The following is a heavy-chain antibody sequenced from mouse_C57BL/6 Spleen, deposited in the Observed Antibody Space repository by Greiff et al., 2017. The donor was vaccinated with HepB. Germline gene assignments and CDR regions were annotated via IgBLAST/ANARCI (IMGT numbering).Heavy chain of an antibody. J-gene: IGHJ4*01. D-gene: IGHD2-2*01. CDR1: GYTFTDYY. Sequence: EVQLQQSGPELVKPGASVKISCKASGYTFTDYYMNWVKQSHGKSLEWIGDINPNNGGTSYNQKFKGKATLTVDKSSSTAYKELRSLTSEDSAVYYCARDEYGYDGVYAMDYWGQGTSVTVSS. CDR2: INPNNGGT. CDR3: ARDEYGYDGVYAMDY. V-gene: IGHV1-26*01.